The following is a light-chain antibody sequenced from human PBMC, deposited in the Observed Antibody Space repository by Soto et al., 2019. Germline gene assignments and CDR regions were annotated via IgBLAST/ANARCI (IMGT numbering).Light chain of an antibody. CDR1: QSVSSN. CDR2: GAS. CDR3: QQYNNWPPAWT. J-gene: IGKJ1*01. Sequence: EIVMTQSPATLSVSPGERATLSCRASQSVSSNLAWYQQKPGQAPRLLIYGASTRATGITARFSGSGSGTEFNLTISSLQSEDFAVYYCQQYNNWPPAWTFGQGTKVEIK. V-gene: IGKV3-15*01.